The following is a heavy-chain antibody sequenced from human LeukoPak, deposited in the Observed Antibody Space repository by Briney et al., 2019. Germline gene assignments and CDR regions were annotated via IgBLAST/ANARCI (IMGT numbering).Heavy chain of an antibody. CDR2: ISTSGTYI. Sequence: PGWALRLSCAASGFTFSTSSMNWVRLAPGKGLEWVSSISTSGTYIYYADSVKGRFTISRDNAKNSLYLQMNSLRAEDTAIYYCARGQWELPNWGQGTLVTVSS. D-gene: IGHD1-26*01. CDR1: GFTFSTSS. CDR3: ARGQWELPN. V-gene: IGHV3-21*01. J-gene: IGHJ4*02.